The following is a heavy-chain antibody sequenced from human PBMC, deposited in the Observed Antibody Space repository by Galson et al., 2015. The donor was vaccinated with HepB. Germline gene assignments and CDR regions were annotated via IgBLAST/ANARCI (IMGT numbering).Heavy chain of an antibody. J-gene: IGHJ4*02. CDR3: ATSPAVSFYYFDF. CDR1: GGSISSGGYY. D-gene: IGHD6-19*01. V-gene: IGHV4-31*03. CDR2: IYYSGTT. Sequence: TLSLTCTLSGGSISSGGYYCSWIRQHPGGGLEWLGFIYYSGTTVYNPSLKSRVTILLDTSKNQFSLQLNSVTAADTAVYYCATSPAVSFYYFDFWSQGSLVTVTS.